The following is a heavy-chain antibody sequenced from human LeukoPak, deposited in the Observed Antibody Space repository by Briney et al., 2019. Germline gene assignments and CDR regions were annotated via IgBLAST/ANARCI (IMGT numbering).Heavy chain of an antibody. CDR1: GFTVRSNY. D-gene: IGHD2-15*01. J-gene: IGHJ3*02. CDR2: IYSNGIT. V-gene: IGHV3-66*01. CDR3: ARTGSGGDLDI. Sequence: GGSLRLSCAASGFTVRSNYMSWVRQAPGKGLEWVSVIYSNGITYYADSVKGRFTISRDNAKSTVYLQMNSLRAEDTAVYYCARTGSGGDLDIWGQGTMVTVSS.